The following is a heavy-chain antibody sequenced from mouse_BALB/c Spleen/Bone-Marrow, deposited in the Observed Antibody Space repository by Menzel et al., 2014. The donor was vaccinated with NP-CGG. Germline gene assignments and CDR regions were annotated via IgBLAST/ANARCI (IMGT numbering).Heavy chain of an antibody. D-gene: IGHD4-1*01. J-gene: IGHJ2*01. CDR1: GFTSSSFG. CDR2: ISSGSSTI. V-gene: IGHV5-17*02. Sequence: EVKLMESGGGLVQPGGSRKLSCAASGFTSSSFGMHWVRQAPEKGLEWVAYISSGSSTIFYADTVKGRFTISRGNPKNTLFLQMTSLRSEDTAIYYCTRGGNWEDFDYWGQGTTLTVSS. CDR3: TRGGNWEDFDY.